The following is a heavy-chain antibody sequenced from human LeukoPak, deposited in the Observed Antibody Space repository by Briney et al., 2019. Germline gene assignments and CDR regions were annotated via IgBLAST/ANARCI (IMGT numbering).Heavy chain of an antibody. D-gene: IGHD3-10*01. J-gene: IGHJ5*02. CDR3: AKAQVPIAMVRGEDWFDP. CDR1: GFTFSNYA. Sequence: HPGGSLRLSCAASGFTFSNYAMSWVRQAPGKGLEWVSGISWNSGSIGYADSVKGRFTISRDNAKNSLYLQMNSLRAEDTALYYCAKAQVPIAMVRGEDWFDPWGQGTLVTVSS. CDR2: ISWNSGSI. V-gene: IGHV3-9*01.